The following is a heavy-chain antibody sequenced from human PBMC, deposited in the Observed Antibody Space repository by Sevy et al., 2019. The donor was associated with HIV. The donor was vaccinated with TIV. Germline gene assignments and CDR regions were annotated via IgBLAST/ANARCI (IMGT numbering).Heavy chain of an antibody. CDR3: ARSNTVYGMDV. D-gene: IGHD2-2*02. J-gene: IGHJ6*02. Sequence: GESLKISCKGSGYRFINYWIGWVRQMPGKGLEWMGIIYPGDSDTRYSPYFQGQVTISADQSISTAYLQWSSLKASDTAIYYRARSNTVYGMDVWGQGTTVTVSS. CDR2: IYPGDSDT. CDR1: GYRFINYW. V-gene: IGHV5-51*01.